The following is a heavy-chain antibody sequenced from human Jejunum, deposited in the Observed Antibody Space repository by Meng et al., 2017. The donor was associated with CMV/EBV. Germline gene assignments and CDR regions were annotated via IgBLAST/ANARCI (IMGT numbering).Heavy chain of an antibody. CDR1: GFPLRNSPEG. CDR2: IFWNDDK. CDR3: APLLRSFEWSWGFDP. D-gene: IGHD3-3*01. J-gene: IGHJ5*02. Sequence: SGFPLRNSPEGVAWIRQPPGKALEWLAIIFWNDDKRYSLSLKNRLTITKDISKNQVLLTMTDMDPVDTGTYYCAPLLRSFEWSWGFDPWGQGTLVTVSS. V-gene: IGHV2-5*01.